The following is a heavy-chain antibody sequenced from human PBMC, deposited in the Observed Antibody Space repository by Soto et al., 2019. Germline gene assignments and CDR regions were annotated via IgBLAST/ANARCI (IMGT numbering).Heavy chain of an antibody. Sequence: GASVKVSCKASGYTFTGYYMHWVRQAPGQGLEWMGWINPNSGGTNYAQKFQGWVTMTRDTSISTAYMELSRLRSDDTAVYYCARAWVGADDYYGMDVWGQGTTVTVSS. D-gene: IGHD1-26*01. CDR2: INPNSGGT. V-gene: IGHV1-2*04. J-gene: IGHJ6*02. CDR3: ARAWVGADDYYGMDV. CDR1: GYTFTGYY.